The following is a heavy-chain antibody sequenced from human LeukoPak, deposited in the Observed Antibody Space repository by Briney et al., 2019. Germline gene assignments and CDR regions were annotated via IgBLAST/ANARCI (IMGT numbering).Heavy chain of an antibody. CDR2: ISGSDGST. CDR3: AKGRGYCTGGSCYSDY. CDR1: GFSFSSYA. V-gene: IGHV3-23*01. J-gene: IGHJ4*02. D-gene: IGHD2-15*01. Sequence: PGGSLRLSCTASGFSFSSYAMSWVRQAPGKGLEWVSTISGSDGSTYYADSVKGRFTISRDNSKNTLYLQMNSLRVEDTAIYYCAKGRGYCTGGSCYSDYWGQGTLVTASS.